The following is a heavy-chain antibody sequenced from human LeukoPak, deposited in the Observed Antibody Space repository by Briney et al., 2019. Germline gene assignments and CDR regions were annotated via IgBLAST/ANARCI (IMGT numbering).Heavy chain of an antibody. CDR1: GFTFSSYA. D-gene: IGHD1-26*01. Sequence: PGRSLRLSCAASGFTFSSYAMHWVRQAPGKGLEWVAVISYDGSNKYYADSVKGRFTISRDNSKSTVSLQMNSLRAEDTAVYYCARGSGTYYPFDHWGQGTLVTVSS. CDR3: ARGSGTYYPFDH. CDR2: ISYDGSNK. J-gene: IGHJ4*02. V-gene: IGHV3-30-3*01.